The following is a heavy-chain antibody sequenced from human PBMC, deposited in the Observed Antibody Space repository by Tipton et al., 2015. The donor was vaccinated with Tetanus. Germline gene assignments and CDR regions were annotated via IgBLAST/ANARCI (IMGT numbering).Heavy chain of an antibody. D-gene: IGHD3-10*01. V-gene: IGHV4-39*07. CDR1: GGSISSGTFY. CDR3: ARWGDASGSTNLYAFDI. J-gene: IGHJ3*02. Sequence: TLSLTCTVSGGSISSGTFYWDWIRQPPGKGLEWNGNIYSYNGNTLQNPSLQSRVTISLDKSKNQFSLKMSSLTAADTAVYYCARWGDASGSTNLYAFDIWGQGTMVSVSS. CDR2: IYSYNGNT.